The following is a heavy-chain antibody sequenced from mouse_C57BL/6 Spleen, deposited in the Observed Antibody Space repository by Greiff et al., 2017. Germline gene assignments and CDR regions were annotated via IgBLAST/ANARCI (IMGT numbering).Heavy chain of an antibody. D-gene: IGHD1-1*01. CDR3: ARGGINYYGSSSEYFDV. CDR1: GYTFTSYW. V-gene: IGHV1-53*01. Sequence: VQLQQSGTELVKPGASVKLSCKASGYTFTSYWMHWVKQRPGQGLEWIGNINPSNGGTNYNEKFKSKATLTVDKSSSTAYMQLSSLTSEDSAVYYCARGGINYYGSSSEYFDVWGTGTTVTVSS. J-gene: IGHJ1*03. CDR2: INPSNGGT.